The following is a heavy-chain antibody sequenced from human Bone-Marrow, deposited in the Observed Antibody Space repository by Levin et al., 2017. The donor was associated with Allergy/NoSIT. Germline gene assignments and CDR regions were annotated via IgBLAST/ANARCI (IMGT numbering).Heavy chain of an antibody. J-gene: IGHJ1*01. Sequence: PGESLRLSCAASGFTFSDYAMTWLRQAPGKGLDWVSSISANGAETFYADSVKGRFTISRDNFKRALYLQMNSLTAEDTAIYYCVKWVSAAQYFQHWGQGSLVTVSS. CDR2: ISANGAET. CDR3: VKWVSAAQYFQH. CDR1: GFTFSDYA. V-gene: IGHV3-23*01. D-gene: IGHD2-8*01.